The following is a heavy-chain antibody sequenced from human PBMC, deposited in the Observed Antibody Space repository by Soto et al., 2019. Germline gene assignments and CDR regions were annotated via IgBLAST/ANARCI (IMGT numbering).Heavy chain of an antibody. Sequence: QVQLMESGGGVVQPGRSLRLSCAASGFTFNTYAMHWVRQAPGKGLEWVAVITPDGTEQYYADSVTGRFTISRDTSKNTLYLQMNSLGLEDMSIYHCAKRGILGAQGMAYFDLWGRGTLVTVSS. CDR1: GFTFNTYA. D-gene: IGHD1-26*01. J-gene: IGHJ2*01. CDR3: AKRGILGAQGMAYFDL. V-gene: IGHV3-30*18. CDR2: ITPDGTEQ.